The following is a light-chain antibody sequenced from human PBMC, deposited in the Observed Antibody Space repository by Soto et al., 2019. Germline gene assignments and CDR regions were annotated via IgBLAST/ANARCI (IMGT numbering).Light chain of an antibody. CDR3: SSYKNNSTRV. CDR2: EVS. CDR1: SSDVGGYKY. J-gene: IGLJ1*01. V-gene: IGLV2-14*01. Sequence: QSVRAQPASVSGSPGQSITISCTGTSSDVGGYKYVSWYQQHPGKAPKLMIYEVSNRPSGVCIRVSGSKSGNTASLTISGLQHEQEPDSACSSYKNNSTRVFGTEPKVAV.